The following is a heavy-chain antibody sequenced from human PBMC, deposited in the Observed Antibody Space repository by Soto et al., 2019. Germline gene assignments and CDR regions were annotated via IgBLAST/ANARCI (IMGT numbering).Heavy chain of an antibody. CDR3: ARVRLPYTGSHPDAFDI. Sequence: PGGSLRLSCAASGFTFSPYYMSWVRQAPGKGLEWVSSISGSSTYIYYGDSMKGRFTTSRDNARNSLYLQMNSLRVEDTAVYYCARVRLPYTGSHPDAFDIWGLGTMVTVSS. V-gene: IGHV3-21*01. D-gene: IGHD1-26*01. CDR2: ISGSSTYI. J-gene: IGHJ3*02. CDR1: GFTFSPYY.